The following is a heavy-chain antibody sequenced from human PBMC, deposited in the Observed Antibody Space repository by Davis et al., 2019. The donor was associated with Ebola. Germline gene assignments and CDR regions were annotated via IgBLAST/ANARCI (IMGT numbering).Heavy chain of an antibody. D-gene: IGHD3-16*02. Sequence: SLKISCAASGFTFDDYAMHWVRQAPGKGLEWVSGISWNSGSIGYADSVKGRFTISRDNAKNSLYLQMNSLRAEDTALYYCARETSRRLHLGELSLSRRPGWGQGTLVTVSS. CDR1: GFTFDDYA. CDR3: ARETSRRLHLGELSLSRRPG. V-gene: IGHV3-9*01. J-gene: IGHJ4*02. CDR2: ISWNSGSI.